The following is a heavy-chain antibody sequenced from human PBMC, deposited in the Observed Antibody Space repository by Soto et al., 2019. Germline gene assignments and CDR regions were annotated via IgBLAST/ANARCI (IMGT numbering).Heavy chain of an antibody. CDR2: IIPIFGTA. J-gene: IGHJ6*02. CDR1: GGTFSSYA. CDR3: GWVLRFLEWPLDV. D-gene: IGHD3-3*01. V-gene: IGHV1-69*13. Sequence: SVKVSCKASGGTFSSYAISWVRQAPGQGLEWMGGIIPIFGTANYAQKFQGRATITADESTSTAYMELSSLRSEDTAVYYCGWVLRFLEWPLDVWGQGTTVTVSS.